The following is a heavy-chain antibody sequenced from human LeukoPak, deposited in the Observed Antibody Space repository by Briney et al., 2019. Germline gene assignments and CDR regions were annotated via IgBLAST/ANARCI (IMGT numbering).Heavy chain of an antibody. CDR3: ARDGYYYDSSGYYEKMYYFDY. CDR1: GGSISSYY. CDR2: IYYSGST. Sequence: SETLSLTCTVSGGSISSYYWSWIRQPPGKRLEWIGHIYYSGSTNYNPSLKSRVTMSVDTSKNQFSLKLSSVTAADTAVYYCARDGYYYDSSGYYEKMYYFDYWGQGTLVTVSS. J-gene: IGHJ4*02. D-gene: IGHD3-22*01. V-gene: IGHV4-59*12.